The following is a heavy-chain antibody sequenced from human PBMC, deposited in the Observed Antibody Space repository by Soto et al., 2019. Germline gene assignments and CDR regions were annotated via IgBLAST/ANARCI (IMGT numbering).Heavy chain of an antibody. J-gene: IGHJ4*02. V-gene: IGHV3-48*01. CDR3: ASYYGSGSYYSY. CDR1: GFTFSSYS. Sequence: GGSLRLSCAASGFTFSSYSMNWVRQAPGKGLEWVSYISSSSSTIYYADSVRGRFTISRDNAKNSLYLQMNSLRAEDTAVYYCASYYGSGSYYSYWGQGTLVTVSS. CDR2: ISSSSSTI. D-gene: IGHD3-10*01.